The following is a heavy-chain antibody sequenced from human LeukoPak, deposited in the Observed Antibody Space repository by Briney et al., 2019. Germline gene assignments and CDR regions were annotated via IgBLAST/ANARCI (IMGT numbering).Heavy chain of an antibody. CDR2: IHYSGST. D-gene: IGHD5-12*01. CDR1: GGSISNYY. J-gene: IGHJ4*02. V-gene: IGHV4-59*08. Sequence: PSETLSLTCTVSGGSISNYYWTWIRQSPGEGLEWIGYIHYSGSTNYNPSLKSRVTISLDTSKNQFSLNLSSVTAADTAVYYCARMGGYSGYATHWGQGTLVTVSS. CDR3: ARMGGYSGYATH.